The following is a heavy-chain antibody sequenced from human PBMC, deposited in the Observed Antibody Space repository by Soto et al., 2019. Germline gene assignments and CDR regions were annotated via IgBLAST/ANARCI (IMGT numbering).Heavy chain of an antibody. Sequence: PSETLSLTCTVSGGSISSYYWSWIRQPPGKGLEWIGYIYYSGSTNYNPSLKSRVTISVDTSKNQFSLKLSSVTAADTAVYYCAGGYCSGGSCYYYYYMDVWGKGTTVTVSS. CDR2: IYYSGST. CDR1: GGSISSYY. CDR3: AGGYCSGGSCYYYYYMDV. J-gene: IGHJ6*03. D-gene: IGHD2-15*01. V-gene: IGHV4-59*01.